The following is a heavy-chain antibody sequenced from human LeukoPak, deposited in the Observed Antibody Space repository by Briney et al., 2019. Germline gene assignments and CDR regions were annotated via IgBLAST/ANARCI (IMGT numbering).Heavy chain of an antibody. CDR1: GGTFSSYA. CDR2: IIPIFGTA. V-gene: IGHV1-69*05. CDR3: ASGQLVGGPVDY. J-gene: IGHJ4*02. Sequence: ASVKVSCKASGGTFSSYAISWVRQAPGQGLEWMGGIIPIFGTANYAQKFQGRVTITTDESMSTAYMELSSLRSEDTAVYYCASGQLVGGPVDYWGQGTLVTVSS. D-gene: IGHD6-6*01.